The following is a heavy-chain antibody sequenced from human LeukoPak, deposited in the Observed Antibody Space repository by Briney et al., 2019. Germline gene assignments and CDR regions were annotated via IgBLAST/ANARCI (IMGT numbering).Heavy chain of an antibody. CDR2: ISGSGGST. CDR3: AKDRRQSNPLSLRAEYFQH. CDR1: GFTFSSYA. Sequence: GGSLRLSCAASGFTFSSYAMSWVRQAPGKGLEWVSAISGSGGSTYYADSVKGRFTISRDNSKNTLYPQMNSLRAEDTAVYYCAKDRRQSNPLSLRAEYFQHWGQGTLVTVSS. D-gene: IGHD3-16*02. J-gene: IGHJ1*01. V-gene: IGHV3-23*01.